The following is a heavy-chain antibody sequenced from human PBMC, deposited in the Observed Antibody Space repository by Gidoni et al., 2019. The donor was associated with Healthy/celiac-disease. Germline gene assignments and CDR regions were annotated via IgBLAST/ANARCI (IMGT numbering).Heavy chain of an antibody. D-gene: IGHD3-22*01. J-gene: IGHJ4*02. V-gene: IGHV3-15*01. CDR2: IKRNTDGGTT. CDR1: GFTFSNAW. Sequence: EVQLVESGGGLVKPGGSLRLSCAASGFTFSNAWMSWVRQAAGKGLEWVGRIKRNTDGGTTDYAAPVKGRFTISRDDSKNTLYLQMNSLKTEDTAVYYCTTDRYYDSSGYYYDDFDYWGQGTLVTVSS. CDR3: TTDRYYDSSGYYYDDFDY.